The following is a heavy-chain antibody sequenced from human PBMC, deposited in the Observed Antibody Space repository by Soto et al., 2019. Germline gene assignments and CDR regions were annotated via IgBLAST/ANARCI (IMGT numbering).Heavy chain of an antibody. Sequence: SETLSLTCTVSGGSISTYYWSWIRQPSGKGLEWIGFIYYTGSTNYNPSLKSRVTLSLDTSKNQFSLKLSSVTAADTAVYYCARASSCAYDSCAFDPWGQGTLVTVS. D-gene: IGHD3-16*01. CDR3: ARASSCAYDSCAFDP. V-gene: IGHV4-59*01. CDR2: IYYTGST. J-gene: IGHJ5*02. CDR1: GGSISTYY.